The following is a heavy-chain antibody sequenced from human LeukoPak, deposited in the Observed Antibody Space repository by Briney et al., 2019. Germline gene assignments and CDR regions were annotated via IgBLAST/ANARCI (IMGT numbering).Heavy chain of an antibody. Sequence: PVKVSCKASGGTFSSYAISWVRQAPGQGLEWMGGIIPIFGTANYAQKFQGRVTITTDESTSTAYMELSSLRYEDTAVYYCARARYCSSTSCYNWFDPWGQGTLVTVSS. V-gene: IGHV1-69*05. J-gene: IGHJ5*02. CDR2: IIPIFGTA. D-gene: IGHD2-2*01. CDR1: GGTFSSYA. CDR3: ARARYCSSTSCYNWFDP.